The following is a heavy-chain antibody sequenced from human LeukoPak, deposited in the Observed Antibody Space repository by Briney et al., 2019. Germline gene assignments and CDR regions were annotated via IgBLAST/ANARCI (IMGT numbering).Heavy chain of an antibody. Sequence: GSLRLSCAASGFTFSSYAMSWVRQAPGKGLEWVSAISGSGGGTYYADSVKGRFTISRDNSKNTLYLQMNSLRAEDTAVYYCAKGRVTTSSYYYYYMDVWGKGTTVTVSS. V-gene: IGHV3-23*01. D-gene: IGHD4-17*01. CDR3: AKGRVTTSSYYYYYMDV. J-gene: IGHJ6*03. CDR1: GFTFSSYA. CDR2: ISGSGGGT.